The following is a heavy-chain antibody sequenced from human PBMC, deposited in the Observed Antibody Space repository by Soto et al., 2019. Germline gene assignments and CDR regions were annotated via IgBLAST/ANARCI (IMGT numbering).Heavy chain of an antibody. Sequence: PGGSLRLSCADSGFTFSSYAMHWVRQAPSKGLEWVAVISYDGSNKYYADSVKGRFTISRDNSKNTLYLQMNSLRAEDTAVYYCARAGSSSPVAYYYYYYGMDVWGQGTTVTVSS. D-gene: IGHD6-6*01. CDR3: ARAGSSSPVAYYYYYYGMDV. CDR1: GFTFSSYA. V-gene: IGHV3-30-3*01. CDR2: ISYDGSNK. J-gene: IGHJ6*02.